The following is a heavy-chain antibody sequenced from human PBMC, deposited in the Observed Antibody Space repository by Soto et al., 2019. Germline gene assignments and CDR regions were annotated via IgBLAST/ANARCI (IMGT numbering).Heavy chain of an antibody. V-gene: IGHV1-18*01. CDR3: GRQIGPRYHSLTSYGMHL. J-gene: IGHJ6*02. CDR1: GYTFTSYG. Sequence: ASVKVSCKASGYTFTSYGISWVRQAPGQGLEWMGWISAYNGNTNYAQKLQGRVTMTTDTSTSTAYMELRSLRSDDTAVYYCGRQIGPRYHSLTSYGMHLCGQGATVTVS. CDR2: ISAYNGNT. D-gene: IGHD3-9*01.